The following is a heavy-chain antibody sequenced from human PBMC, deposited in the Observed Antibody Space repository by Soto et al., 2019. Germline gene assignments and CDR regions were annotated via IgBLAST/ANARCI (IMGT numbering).Heavy chain of an antibody. V-gene: IGHV3-64*01. CDR2: ISSNGAGT. CDR3: ARRARPDFYYMDV. CDR1: GFTLSHYA. J-gene: IGHJ6*03. Sequence: EVQLVESGGGLAQPGGSLRLSCAASGFTLSHYAMDWVRQAPGKGLEYVSGISSNGAGTYYANSVQGRFTISRDNSKNTVYLQMGSLRPEDMAVYYCARRARPDFYYMDVWGKGTAVTVSS. D-gene: IGHD6-6*01.